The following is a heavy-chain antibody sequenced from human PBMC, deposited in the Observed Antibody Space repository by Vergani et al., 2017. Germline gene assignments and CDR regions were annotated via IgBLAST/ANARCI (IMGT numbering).Heavy chain of an antibody. CDR3: ARHSXVEWLVKLGWIDP. D-gene: IGHD6-19*01. CDR1: GASIRSSNYY. Sequence: QLQLQESGPGLVKPSATLPLTCSVSGASIRSSNYYWGWIRQPPGKGLEWIASIYYSGSTYSNPSLKSRVTISVDTSKNLFSLKLSSVTAADPAVYFCARHSXVEWLVKLGWIDPWGQGILVTVSS. CDR2: IYYSGST. V-gene: IGHV4-39*01. J-gene: IGHJ5*02.